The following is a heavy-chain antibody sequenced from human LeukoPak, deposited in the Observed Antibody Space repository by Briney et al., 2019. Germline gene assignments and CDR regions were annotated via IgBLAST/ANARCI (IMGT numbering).Heavy chain of an antibody. CDR3: ARDDADSAYADGDY. V-gene: IGHV1-2*02. D-gene: IGHD5-12*01. J-gene: IGHJ4*02. Sequence: GASVKVSCEASGYTFTGYYMHWVRQAPGQGLEWMGWINPNSGGTNYAQKFQGRVTMTAYMELSSLRSEDTAVYYCARDDADSAYADGDYWGQGTLVTVSS. CDR1: GYTFTGYY. CDR2: INPNSGGT.